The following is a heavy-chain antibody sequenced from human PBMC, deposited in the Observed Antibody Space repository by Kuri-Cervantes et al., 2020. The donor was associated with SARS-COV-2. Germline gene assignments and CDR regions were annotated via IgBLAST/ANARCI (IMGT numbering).Heavy chain of an antibody. V-gene: IGHV4-34*01. CDR2: INHSGST. D-gene: IGHD1-1*01. Sequence: GSLRLSCAVYGGSFSGYYWSWIRQPPGKGLEWIGEINHSGSTNHNPSLKSRVTISVDTSKNQFSLKLSSVTAADTAVYYCARIRHPYWYFDLWGRGTLVTVSS. CDR3: ARIRHPYWYFDL. CDR1: GGSFSGYY. J-gene: IGHJ2*01.